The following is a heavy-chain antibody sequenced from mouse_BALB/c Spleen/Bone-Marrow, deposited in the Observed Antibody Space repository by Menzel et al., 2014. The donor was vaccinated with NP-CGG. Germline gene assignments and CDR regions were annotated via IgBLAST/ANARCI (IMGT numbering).Heavy chain of an antibody. CDR3: ANYYGSTWFAY. CDR2: ISGSGSST. CDR1: GFTFSGYG. D-gene: IGHD1-1*01. J-gene: IGHJ3*01. V-gene: IGHV5-6-3*01. Sequence: VQLQQSGGGLVQPGGSLKLSCAASGFTFSGYGMSWVRQTPDKGLELVATISGSGSSTYYPDSVKGRFTISRDNARNTLYLQMSSLKSEDTAMYYCANYYGSTWFAYWGQGTLVTVSA.